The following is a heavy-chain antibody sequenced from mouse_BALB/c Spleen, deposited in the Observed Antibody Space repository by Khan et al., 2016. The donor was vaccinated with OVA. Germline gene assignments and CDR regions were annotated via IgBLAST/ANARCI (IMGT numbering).Heavy chain of an antibody. CDR2: IWSVGST. D-gene: IGHD2-10*01. CDR1: GFSLTNYG. J-gene: IGHJ4*01. Sequence: QVQLKESGPGLVAPSQSLSITCTISGFSLTNYGVHWVRQPPGKGLEWLVVIWSVGSTTYNYALKSRLTITKDNSKSQVFLKMNSLQTDDTAMYFCARQPYYHYNIMDYWGQGTSVTVSS. V-gene: IGHV2-6-1*01. CDR3: ARQPYYHYNIMDY.